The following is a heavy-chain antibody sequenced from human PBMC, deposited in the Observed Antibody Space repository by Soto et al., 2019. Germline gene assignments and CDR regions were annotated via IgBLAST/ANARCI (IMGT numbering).Heavy chain of an antibody. J-gene: IGHJ6*02. CDR2: ISNDGSKK. CDR1: GLTLRRYG. CDR3: AKDSGTAMVTSYYYYGMDV. D-gene: IGHD5-18*01. Sequence: GGPLRLSCTASGLTLRRYGMHWVRQAPGKGLERVAVISNDGSKKYYADSVKGRFTISRDNSKNTLYLQMNSLRAEDTAVYYCAKDSGTAMVTSYYYYGMDVWGQGTTVTVSS. V-gene: IGHV3-30*18.